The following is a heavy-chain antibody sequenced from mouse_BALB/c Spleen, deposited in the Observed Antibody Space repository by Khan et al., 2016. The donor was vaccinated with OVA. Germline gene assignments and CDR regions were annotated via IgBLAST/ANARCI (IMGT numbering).Heavy chain of an antibody. J-gene: IGHJ2*01. V-gene: IGHV3-2*02. Sequence: VQLKQSGPGLVKPSQSLSLTCTVTGYSITSGYGWNWIRQFPGNKLEWMGYISYSGSTNYNPSLKSRISITRDTSKNQFCLQLNSVTTEDTATXYCARTARIKYWGQGTTLTVSS. CDR1: GYSITSGYG. CDR2: ISYSGST. CDR3: ARTARIKY. D-gene: IGHD1-2*01.